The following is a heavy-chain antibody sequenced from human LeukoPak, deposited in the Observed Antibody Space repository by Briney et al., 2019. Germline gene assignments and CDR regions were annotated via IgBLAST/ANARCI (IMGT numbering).Heavy chain of an antibody. V-gene: IGHV1-2*02. Sequence: GASVKVSCKASGYTFTGYYMHWVRQAPGQGLEWMGWINPNSGGTNYAQKFQGRVTMTRDTSISTAYMELIRLRSDDTAVYYCASGGASGWYLSPRDAFYIWGQGTMVTVSS. D-gene: IGHD6-19*01. CDR3: ASGGASGWYLSPRDAFYI. CDR2: INPNSGGT. J-gene: IGHJ3*02. CDR1: GYTFTGYY.